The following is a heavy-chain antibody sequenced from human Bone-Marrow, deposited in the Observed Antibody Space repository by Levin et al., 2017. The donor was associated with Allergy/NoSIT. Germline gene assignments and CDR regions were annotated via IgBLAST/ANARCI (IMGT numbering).Heavy chain of an antibody. V-gene: IGHV4-39*01. D-gene: IGHD2-2*01. CDR1: GGSISSTSYY. J-gene: IGHJ4*02. Sequence: SCTVSGGSISSTSYYWGWIRQPPGKGLEWIGSIFYSGNTYYNPSLKSRVTISVDTSNNQFSLKLSSVTAADTAVYYCARINIVVVPSANFDYWGQGTLVTVSS. CDR3: ARINIVVVPSANFDY. CDR2: IFYSGNT.